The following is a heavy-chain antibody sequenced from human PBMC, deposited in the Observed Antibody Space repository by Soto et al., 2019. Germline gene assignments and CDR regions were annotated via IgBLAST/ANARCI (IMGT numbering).Heavy chain of an antibody. J-gene: IGHJ4*02. Sequence: PGGSLRLSCAASGFTFSNHWMRWVRQAPGKGLVWVSRINSDGSTTTYADSVKGRFTISRDNAKNTLYLQLNSLRAEDTALYYCARGYSSGPDYWGQGTLVTVS. D-gene: IGHD6-19*01. CDR2: INSDGSTT. CDR3: ARGYSSGPDY. V-gene: IGHV3-74*01. CDR1: GFTFSNHW.